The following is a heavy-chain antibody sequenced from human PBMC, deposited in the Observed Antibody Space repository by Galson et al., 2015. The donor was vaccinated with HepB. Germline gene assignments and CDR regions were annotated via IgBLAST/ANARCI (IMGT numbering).Heavy chain of an antibody. CDR2: ISSSRGAM. Sequence: SLRLSCAASGFTFSSYGMNWVRQGPGMGLEWIAYISSSRGAMYYADSVKGRFIISRDNAKNSLYLQMSSLRAEDTAVYYCARENNTVYSSGWYCDYWGQGTLVTVSS. CDR1: GFTFSSYG. J-gene: IGHJ4*02. V-gene: IGHV3-48*04. D-gene: IGHD6-19*01. CDR3: ARENNTVYSSGWYCDY.